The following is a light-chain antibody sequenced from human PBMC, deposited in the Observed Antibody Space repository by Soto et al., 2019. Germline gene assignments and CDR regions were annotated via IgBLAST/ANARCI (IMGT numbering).Light chain of an antibody. Sequence: VLALYTATLCWSGEEWRTRTCRASQSVSSYLAWYKQTPRQAPRLLIYAASNRATGIPARFSGSGSGTEFTLSGSRIEPEEFAVYFCQPGRTWPTFGQGTRLEIK. CDR1: QSVSSY. J-gene: IGKJ5*01. CDR3: QPGRTWPT. V-gene: IGKV3-11*01. CDR2: AAS.